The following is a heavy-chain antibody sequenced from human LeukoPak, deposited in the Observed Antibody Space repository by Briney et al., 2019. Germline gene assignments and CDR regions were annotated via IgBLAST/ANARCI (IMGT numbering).Heavy chain of an antibody. J-gene: IGHJ6*04. V-gene: IGHV4-34*01. CDR2: INHSGST. Sequence: PSETLSLTCAVYGGSFSGYYWSWIRQPPGKGLEWIGEINHSGSTNYNPSLKSRVTISVDTSKNQFSLKLSSVTAADTAVYYCARGRIAVAGKGYYYGMDVWGKGTTVTVSS. D-gene: IGHD6-19*01. CDR1: GGSFSGYY. CDR3: ARGRIAVAGKGYYYGMDV.